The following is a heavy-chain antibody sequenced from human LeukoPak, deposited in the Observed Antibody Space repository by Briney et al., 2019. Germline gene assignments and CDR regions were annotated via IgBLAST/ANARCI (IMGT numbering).Heavy chain of an antibody. J-gene: IGHJ4*02. Sequence: GGSLRLSCAASGSTFSSYEMNWVRQAPGKGLEWLSYINNSGGTIYYADSVKGRFTISRDTAKNSLYLQMNSLRAEDTAVYYCAKLLNDYGDYYFDYWGQGTLVTVSS. CDR1: GSTFSSYE. CDR2: INNSGGTI. V-gene: IGHV3-48*03. CDR3: AKLLNDYGDYYFDY. D-gene: IGHD4-17*01.